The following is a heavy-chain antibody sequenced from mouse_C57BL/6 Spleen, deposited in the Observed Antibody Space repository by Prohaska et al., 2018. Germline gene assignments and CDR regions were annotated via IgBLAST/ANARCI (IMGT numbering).Heavy chain of an antibody. CDR3: ARSGLGRAWFAY. J-gene: IGHJ3*01. D-gene: IGHD4-1*01. Sequence: QVQLQQPGAELVKPGASVKMSCKASGYTFTSYWITWVKQRPGQGLEWNGDIYPGSGSTNYNEKFKSKATLTVDTSSSTAYMQLSSLTSEVSAVYYCARSGLGRAWFAYWGQGTLVTVSA. CDR2: IYPGSGST. CDR1: GYTFTSYW. V-gene: IGHV1-55*01.